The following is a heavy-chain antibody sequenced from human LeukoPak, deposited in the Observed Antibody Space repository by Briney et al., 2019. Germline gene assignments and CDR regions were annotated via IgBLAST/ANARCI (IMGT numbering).Heavy chain of an antibody. Sequence: PSETLSLTCTVSGGSISSSNYYWGWIRQPPGKGLEWIGSIYYSGSTYYNPSLKSRVTISVGTSRNQFSLKLSSVAAADTAVYYCARTNGDYGPVDYWGQGTLVTVSS. D-gene: IGHD4-17*01. CDR2: IYYSGST. CDR1: GGSISSSNYY. V-gene: IGHV4-39*01. J-gene: IGHJ4*02. CDR3: ARTNGDYGPVDY.